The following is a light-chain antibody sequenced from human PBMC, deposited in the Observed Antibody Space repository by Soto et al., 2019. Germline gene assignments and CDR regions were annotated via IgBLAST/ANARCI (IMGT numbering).Light chain of an antibody. J-gene: IGLJ1*01. Sequence: QSALTQPASVSGSPGQSITISCTGTSSDIGAYNFVSWCQHHPGKAPKLLIYEVAYRPSGISNRFSGSKSANTASLTISGLQAEDEADYFCTSYRSATTPPYVFGSGTKVTVL. CDR3: TSYRSATTPPYV. CDR1: SSDIGAYNF. V-gene: IGLV2-14*01. CDR2: EVA.